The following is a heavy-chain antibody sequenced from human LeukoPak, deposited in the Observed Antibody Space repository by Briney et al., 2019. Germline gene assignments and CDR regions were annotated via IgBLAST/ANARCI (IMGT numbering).Heavy chain of an antibody. CDR2: INPSGGRT. CDR3: ARDPKYCSGGSCYYTDLAY. J-gene: IGHJ4*02. V-gene: IGHV1-46*01. D-gene: IGHD2-15*01. Sequence: ASVKVSCKASGYTFTSYYMHWVRQAPGQGLEWMGIINPSGGRTSYAQKFQGRVTITADESTSTAYMELSSLRSEDTAVYYCARDPKYCSGGSCYYTDLAYWGQGTLVTVSS. CDR1: GYTFTSYY.